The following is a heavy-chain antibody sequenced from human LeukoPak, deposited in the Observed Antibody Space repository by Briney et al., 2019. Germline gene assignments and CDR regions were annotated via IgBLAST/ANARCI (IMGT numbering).Heavy chain of an antibody. J-gene: IGHJ3*02. Sequence: GGSLRLSCAASGFTFSSYSMNWVRQAPGKGLEWVSSISSSSSYIYYADSVKGRFTISRDNAKNSLYLQTNSLRAEDTAVYYCARDGEGPSTVTGLDAFDIWGQGTMVTVSS. CDR2: ISSSSSYI. CDR1: GFTFSSYS. V-gene: IGHV3-21*01. CDR3: ARDGEGPSTVTGLDAFDI. D-gene: IGHD4-17*01.